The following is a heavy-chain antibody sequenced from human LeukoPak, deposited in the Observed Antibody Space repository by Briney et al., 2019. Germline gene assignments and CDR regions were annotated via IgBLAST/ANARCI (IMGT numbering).Heavy chain of an antibody. V-gene: IGHV1-8*03. Sequence: ASVKVSCKASGYTFTSYDINWVRQATGQGLEWMGWMNPNSGNTGYAQKFQGRVTITRNTSISTAYMELSSLRSEDTAVYYCASSHSSSWANWFDPWGQGTLVTVSS. CDR1: GYTFTSYD. CDR3: ASSHSSSWANWFDP. CDR2: MNPNSGNT. J-gene: IGHJ5*02. D-gene: IGHD6-13*01.